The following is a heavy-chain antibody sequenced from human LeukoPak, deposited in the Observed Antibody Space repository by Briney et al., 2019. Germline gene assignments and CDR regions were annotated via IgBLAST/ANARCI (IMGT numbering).Heavy chain of an antibody. CDR1: GYSISSGYQ. Sequence: PSETLSLTCAVSGYSISSGYQWAWIRQSPGKGVEWIGSIYHSGSALYNPSLKSRVTVSVETSKNQFSLKMTAADTAVYYCARDPRWLTPACTSTSCYEHYFDPWGQGTLVTVSS. D-gene: IGHD2-2*01. J-gene: IGHJ5*02. CDR2: IYHSGSA. CDR3: ARDPRWLTPACTSTSCYEHYFDP. V-gene: IGHV4-38-2*02.